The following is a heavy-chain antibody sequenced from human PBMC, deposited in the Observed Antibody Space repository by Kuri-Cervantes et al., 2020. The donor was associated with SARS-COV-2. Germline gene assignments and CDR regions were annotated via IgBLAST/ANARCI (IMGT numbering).Heavy chain of an antibody. Sequence: SETLSLTCTVSGGSISSVSYYWSWIRQPAGKGLEWIGRIYTSGSTNYNPSLKSRVTISVDTSKNQFSLKLSSVTAADTAVYYCARAAGPAARTSWFDPWGQGTLVTVSS. CDR1: GGSISSVSYY. CDR3: ARAAGPAARTSWFDP. D-gene: IGHD2-2*01. V-gene: IGHV4-61*02. CDR2: IYTSGST. J-gene: IGHJ5*02.